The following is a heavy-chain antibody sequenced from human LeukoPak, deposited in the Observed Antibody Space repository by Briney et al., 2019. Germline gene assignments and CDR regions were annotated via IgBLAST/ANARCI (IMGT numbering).Heavy chain of an antibody. CDR3: ASLPYYYDDTDAFDI. Sequence: GGSLRLSCAASGFSFNSYWMTWVRQAPGRGLEWVANINPAGSDTYYVDPVKGRFTISRDNAKNLVYLQMNSLRAEDTAVYYCASLPYYYDDTDAFDIWGQGTMVTVSS. CDR1: GFSFNSYW. V-gene: IGHV3-7*01. J-gene: IGHJ3*02. D-gene: IGHD3-22*01. CDR2: INPAGSDT.